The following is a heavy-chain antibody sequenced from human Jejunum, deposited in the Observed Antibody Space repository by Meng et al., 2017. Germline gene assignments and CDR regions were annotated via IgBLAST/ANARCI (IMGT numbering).Heavy chain of an antibody. Sequence: QVQLQESGPGLVKPSQTLSLPCTVSGGSISGGDYYWSWIRQPPGKGLEWIGYIHYIGSAFFHPSFNSRAAISVDTSNNQFSLKLNSVTAGDTAVYYCARERWEYYESSGFDSWVQGTLVTVSS. CDR1: GGSISGGDYY. CDR3: ARERWEYYESSGFDS. J-gene: IGHJ4*02. D-gene: IGHD3-22*01. CDR2: IHYIGSA. V-gene: IGHV4-30-4*01.